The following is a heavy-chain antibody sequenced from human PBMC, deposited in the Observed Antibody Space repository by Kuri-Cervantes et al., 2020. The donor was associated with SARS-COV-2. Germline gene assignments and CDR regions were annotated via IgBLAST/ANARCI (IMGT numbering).Heavy chain of an antibody. CDR3: ARGRHEDIVVVPDDYYYGMDV. CDR2: IIPIFGTA. CDR1: GGTFSSYA. Sequence: SVKVSCKASGGTFSSYASSWVRQAPGQGLEWMGGIIPIFGTANYAQKFQGRVTITADESTSTAYMELSSLRSEDTAVYYCARGRHEDIVVVPDDYYYGMDVWGQGTTVTVSS. D-gene: IGHD2-2*01. J-gene: IGHJ6*02. V-gene: IGHV1-69*13.